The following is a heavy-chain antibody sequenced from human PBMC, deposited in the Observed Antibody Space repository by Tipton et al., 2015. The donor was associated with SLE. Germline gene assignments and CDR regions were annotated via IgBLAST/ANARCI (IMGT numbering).Heavy chain of an antibody. Sequence: SLRLSCVASGFTVSSNYMSWVRQAPGKGLEWVSVIYSGGSTYYADSVKGRLTISRDNSKNTLYLQMNSVRAEDKAVYYCAREDDYYLDVWGEGPTVTVPS. CDR3: AREDDYYLDV. V-gene: IGHV3-66*02. CDR1: GFTVSSNY. CDR2: IYSGGST. J-gene: IGHJ6*03.